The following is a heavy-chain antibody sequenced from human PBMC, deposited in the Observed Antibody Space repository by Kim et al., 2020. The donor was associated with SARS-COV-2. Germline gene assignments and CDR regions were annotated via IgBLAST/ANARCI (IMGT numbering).Heavy chain of an antibody. CDR1: GGSFSSYH. V-gene: IGHV4-4*07. Sequence: SETLSLICTVSGGSFSSYHWSWIRQSAGKGLEWIGRIHASGRTNYNPSLKSRLTMSVDTSKHQMSLKLSSVNAADTAMYYCARQVPGADRRFDYWGQGILVTVSS. CDR2: IHASGRT. CDR3: ARQVPGADRRFDY. D-gene: IGHD6-19*01. J-gene: IGHJ4*02.